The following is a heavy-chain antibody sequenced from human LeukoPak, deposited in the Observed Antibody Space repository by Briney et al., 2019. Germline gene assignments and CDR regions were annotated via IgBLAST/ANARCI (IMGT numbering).Heavy chain of an antibody. CDR2: ISSSSSYI. CDR3: ARDGGPRGPLHLDY. D-gene: IGHD2-15*01. J-gene: IGHJ4*02. V-gene: IGHV3-21*01. CDR1: GFTFSSYS. Sequence: PGGSLRLSCAASGFTFSSYSMNWVGQAPGKGLEGVSSISSSSSYIYYVDSVKGRFTISRDNAKNSLYLQMNSLRAEDTAVYYCARDGGPRGPLHLDYWGQGTLVTVSS.